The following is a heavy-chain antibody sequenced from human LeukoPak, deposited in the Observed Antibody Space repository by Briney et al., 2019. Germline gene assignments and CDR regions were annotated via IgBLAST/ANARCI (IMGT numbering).Heavy chain of an antibody. V-gene: IGHV3-21*01. CDR1: GFTFSSYS. CDR2: ISSSSSYI. Sequence: PGGSLRLSCAASGFTFSSYSMNWVRQAPGKGLEWVSSISSSSSYIYYADSVKGRFTISRDNAKNSPYLQMNSLRAEDTAVYYCAREVLMRDIVVVVAAPRWFDPWGQGTLVTVSS. J-gene: IGHJ5*02. D-gene: IGHD2-15*01. CDR3: AREVLMRDIVVVVAAPRWFDP.